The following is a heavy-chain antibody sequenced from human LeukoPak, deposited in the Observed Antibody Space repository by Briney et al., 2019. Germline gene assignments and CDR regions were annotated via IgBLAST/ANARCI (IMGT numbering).Heavy chain of an antibody. CDR1: GYTFTGYY. V-gene: IGHV1-8*02. J-gene: IGHJ4*02. D-gene: IGHD4-17*01. CDR3: ARGPPPYGDFLIDY. CDR2: MNPNSGDT. Sequence: ASVKVSCKASGYTFTGYYMHWVRQATGQGLEWMGWMNPNSGDTGYAQNFQGRVTMTRNTSISTAYMELNNLRSEDTAVYYCARGPPPYGDFLIDYWGQGTLVTVSS.